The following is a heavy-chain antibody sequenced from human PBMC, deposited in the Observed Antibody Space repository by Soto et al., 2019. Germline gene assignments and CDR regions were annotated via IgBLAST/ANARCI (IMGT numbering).Heavy chain of an antibody. CDR2: IWYDGSNK. D-gene: IGHD3-9*01. Sequence: GESLKISCAASGFTFSSYGMHWVRQAPGKGLEWVAVIWYDGSNKYYADSVKGRFTISRDNSKNTLYLQMNSLRAEDTAVYYCARDLDENGMDVWGQGTTVTVSS. CDR1: GFTFSSYG. J-gene: IGHJ6*02. CDR3: ARDLDENGMDV. V-gene: IGHV3-33*01.